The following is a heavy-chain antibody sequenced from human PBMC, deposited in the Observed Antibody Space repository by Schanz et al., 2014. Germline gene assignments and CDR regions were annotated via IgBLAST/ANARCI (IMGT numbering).Heavy chain of an antibody. J-gene: IGHJ4*02. V-gene: IGHV3-74*01. CDR2: INSVGSNT. CDR3: ARIGGSVFDY. Sequence: EVQLVQSGGGLVQPGGSLRLSCAASGFTFSSHWMHWVRQDPGKGLVWVARINSVGSNTDYADSVTGRFTISRDNSKNTLYLQMNSLRPEDTAVYYCARIGGSVFDYWAQGTLVTVSS. D-gene: IGHD3-10*01. CDR1: GFTFSSHW.